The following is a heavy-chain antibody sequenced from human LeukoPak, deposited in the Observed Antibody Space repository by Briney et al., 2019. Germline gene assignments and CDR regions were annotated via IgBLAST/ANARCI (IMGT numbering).Heavy chain of an antibody. CDR1: GYSISSGYY. CDR3: ARAPINYGDYGNDAFDI. D-gene: IGHD4-17*01. V-gene: IGHV4-38-2*02. J-gene: IGHJ3*02. Sequence: PSETLSLTCTVSGYSISSGYYWGWIRQPPGKGLEWIGSIYHSGSTYYNPSLKSRVTISVDTSKNQFSLKLSSVTAADTAVYYCARAPINYGDYGNDAFDIWGQGTMVTVSS. CDR2: IYHSGST.